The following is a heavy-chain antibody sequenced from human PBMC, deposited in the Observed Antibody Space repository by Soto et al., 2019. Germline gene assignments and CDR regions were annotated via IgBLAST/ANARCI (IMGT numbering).Heavy chain of an antibody. CDR1: GYTFNIFG. V-gene: IGHV1-18*01. CDR2: ISAYNGDT. Sequence: QVQLVQSGAEVKKPGASVKVSCQASGYTFNIFGISWVRQAPGQGLEWMGWISAYNGDTNHAEKFQGRVTMTTDTSTSTAYMDLGSLRSDDTAVYYCARHVVAPPGNDHYYGLDVWGQGTTVTVSS. CDR3: ARHVVAPPGNDHYYGLDV. D-gene: IGHD1-1*01. J-gene: IGHJ6*02.